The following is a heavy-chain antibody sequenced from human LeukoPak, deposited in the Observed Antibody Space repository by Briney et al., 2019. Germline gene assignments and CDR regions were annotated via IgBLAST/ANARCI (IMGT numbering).Heavy chain of an antibody. D-gene: IGHD2-21*02. CDR1: GFRFSDYW. J-gene: IGHJ4*02. V-gene: IGHV3-7*04. Sequence: PGGSLRLSCAASGFRFSDYWMNWVRQAPGKGLEWVATIDQDGGQTYYADSVKGRFTISRDNAKNSLYLQMNSLRVEDTAVYYCARGDDFSGDYWGQGTLVTVSS. CDR2: IDQDGGQT. CDR3: ARGDDFSGDY.